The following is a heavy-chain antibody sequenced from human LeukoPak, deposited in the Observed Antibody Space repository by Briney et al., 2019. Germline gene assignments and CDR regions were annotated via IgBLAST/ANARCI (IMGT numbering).Heavy chain of an antibody. CDR1: GYSISSGYY. J-gene: IGHJ5*02. D-gene: IGHD2-2*01. CDR3: ARVYCIGTNCYPWFDP. CDR2: SGST. Sequence: KASETLSLTCTVSGYSISSGYYWGWIRPPPGKGLEWIGSGSTYYNPSLKSRVTISVDTSKNQFSLKLSSVTAADTAVYYCARVYCIGTNCYPWFDPWGQGTLVTVSS. V-gene: IGHV4-38-2*02.